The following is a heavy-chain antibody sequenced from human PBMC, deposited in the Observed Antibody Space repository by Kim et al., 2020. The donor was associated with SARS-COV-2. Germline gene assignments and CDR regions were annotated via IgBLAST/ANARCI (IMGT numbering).Heavy chain of an antibody. V-gene: IGHV3-49*03. CDR3: ARSHYYSSGYFPLAFDY. Sequence: GGSLRLSCTASGFSFGYYVMSWFRQAPGKGLEWVGFIRNKAYGGTTEYAASVKGRFTISRDDSKSIAYLQMNSLNTEDTAVYYCARSHYYSSGYFPLAFDYWGRGTLVTVSS. CDR2: IRNKAYGGTT. D-gene: IGHD3-22*01. CDR1: GFSFGYYV. J-gene: IGHJ4*02.